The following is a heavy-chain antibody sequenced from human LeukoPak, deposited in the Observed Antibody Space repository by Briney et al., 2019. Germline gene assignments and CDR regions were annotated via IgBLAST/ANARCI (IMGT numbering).Heavy chain of an antibody. CDR1: GFTFSSYA. Sequence: PGGSLRLSCAASGFTFSSYAMSWVRQAPGKGLEWVSAISGSGGSTYYADSVKGRFTISRDNSKNSLYLQMNSLRAEDTAVYYCARVGWELAYFDYWGQGTLVTVSS. D-gene: IGHD1-26*01. J-gene: IGHJ4*02. V-gene: IGHV3-23*01. CDR3: ARVGWELAYFDY. CDR2: ISGSGGST.